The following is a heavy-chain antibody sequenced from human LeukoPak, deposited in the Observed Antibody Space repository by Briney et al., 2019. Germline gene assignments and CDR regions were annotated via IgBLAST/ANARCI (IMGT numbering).Heavy chain of an antibody. V-gene: IGHV4-39*01. CDR1: GGSISSSSYY. CDR3: AVFSWYSSGWAHFDY. CDR2: IYYSGST. D-gene: IGHD6-19*01. Sequence: SQTLSLTCTVSGGSISSSSYYWGWIRQPPGKGLEWIVSIYYSGSTYYNPSLKSRVTISVDTTKNSFSLKLSSVTAADTAVYYCAVFSWYSSGWAHFDYWGQGTLVTVSS. J-gene: IGHJ4*02.